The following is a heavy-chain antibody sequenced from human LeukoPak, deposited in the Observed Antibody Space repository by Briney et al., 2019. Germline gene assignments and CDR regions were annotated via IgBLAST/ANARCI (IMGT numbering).Heavy chain of an antibody. Sequence: SVKVSYKASGGTFSSYAISWVRQAPGQGLEWMGRIIPILGIANYAQRFQGRVTITADKSTSTAYMELSSLRSEDTAVYYCARKMRKVDPGKNWFDPWGQGTLVTVSS. V-gene: IGHV1-69*04. CDR1: GGTFSSYA. J-gene: IGHJ5*02. CDR3: ARKMRKVDPGKNWFDP. CDR2: IIPILGIA. D-gene: IGHD3-10*01.